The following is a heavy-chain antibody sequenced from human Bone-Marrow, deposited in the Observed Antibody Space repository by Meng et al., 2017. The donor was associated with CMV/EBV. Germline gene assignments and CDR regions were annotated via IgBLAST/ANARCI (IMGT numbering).Heavy chain of an antibody. CDR3: ARGRRITIFGVVGGGHAMDV. CDR1: GGSISSSSYY. V-gene: IGHV4-39*07. J-gene: IGHJ6*02. Sequence: SETLSLTCTVSGGSISSSSYYWGWIRQPPGKGLEWIGEIHHSGSTNYNPSLKSRVTISVDTSKNQFSLKLSSVTAADTAVYYCARGRRITIFGVVGGGHAMDVWGQGTTVTVSS. CDR2: IHHSGST. D-gene: IGHD3-3*01.